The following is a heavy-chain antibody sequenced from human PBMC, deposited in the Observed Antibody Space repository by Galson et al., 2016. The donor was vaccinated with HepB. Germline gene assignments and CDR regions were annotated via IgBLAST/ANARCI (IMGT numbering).Heavy chain of an antibody. Sequence: SVKVSCKASGYTFTGSYIHWVRQAPGQGLEWMGIINPSGGSTTYAQKFQGTVAMTRDTSTSTVYMELSSLRSEDTAVYYCARECSLGIYCYFDYWGQGTLVTVSS. D-gene: IGHD5-12*01. CDR1: GYTFTGSY. V-gene: IGHV1-46*01. CDR2: INPSGGST. CDR3: ARECSLGIYCYFDY. J-gene: IGHJ4*02.